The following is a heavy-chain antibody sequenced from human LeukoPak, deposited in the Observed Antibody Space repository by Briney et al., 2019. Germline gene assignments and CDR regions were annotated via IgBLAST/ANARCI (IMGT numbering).Heavy chain of an antibody. D-gene: IGHD6-13*01. CDR1: GYTFTSHD. V-gene: IGHV1-8*03. J-gene: IGHJ6*03. Sequence: EASVKVSCTASGYTFTSHDINWVRQATGQGLEWMGWMNPNSGNTGYAQKFQGRVTITRNTSISTAYMELSSLRSEDTAVYYCARVYSSSWNYYYYMDVWGKGTTVTVSS. CDR2: MNPNSGNT. CDR3: ARVYSSSWNYYYYMDV.